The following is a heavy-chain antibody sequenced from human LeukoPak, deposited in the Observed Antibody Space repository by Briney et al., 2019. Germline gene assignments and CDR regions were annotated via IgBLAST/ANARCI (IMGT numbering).Heavy chain of an antibody. CDR1: GFTFSTYA. J-gene: IGHJ4*02. CDR2: ISATGGST. CDR3: AKDDTFDY. V-gene: IGHV3-23*01. Sequence: GGSLRLSCAASGFTFSTYAMSWVRQSPEKRLEWVSAISATGGSTYYADSVKGRFTISRDSSKNTLYLQMSSLRAEDTAIYYCAKDDTFDYWGQGTLVTVSS.